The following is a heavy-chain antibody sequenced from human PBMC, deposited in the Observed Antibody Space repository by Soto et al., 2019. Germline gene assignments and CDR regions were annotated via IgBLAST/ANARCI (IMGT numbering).Heavy chain of an antibody. Sequence: GGSLRLSCAASGFTFSSYAMHWVRQAPGKGLERVAVISYDGSNKYYADSVKGRFTISRDNSKNTLYLQMNSLRAEDTAVYYCAKDFGGVIFWGHSNCLDTWGKETLVTVSS. CDR1: GFTFSSYA. V-gene: IGHV3-30-3*01. CDR2: ISYDGSNK. CDR3: AKDFGGVIFWGHSNCLDT. D-gene: IGHD3-16*01. J-gene: IGHJ5*02.